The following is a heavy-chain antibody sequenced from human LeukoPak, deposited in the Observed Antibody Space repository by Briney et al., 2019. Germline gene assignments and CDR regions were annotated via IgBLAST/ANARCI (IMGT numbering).Heavy chain of an antibody. CDR3: ARHFDRDGYKSNAFDI. CDR2: MYYSGIT. D-gene: IGHD5-24*01. Sequence: SETLSLXCTVSGGSFSSSSHYWGWVRQPPGKGLEWIGSMYYSGITYYNASLRSRVTISVDTSRDQFSLKLSSVTAADTAVYYCARHFDRDGYKSNAFDIWGQGTMVTVSS. J-gene: IGHJ3*02. CDR1: GGSFSSSSHY. V-gene: IGHV4-39*01.